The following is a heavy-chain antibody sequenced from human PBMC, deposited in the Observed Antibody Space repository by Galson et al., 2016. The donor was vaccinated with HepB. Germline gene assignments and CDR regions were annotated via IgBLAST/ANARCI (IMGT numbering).Heavy chain of an antibody. CDR3: TREFDL. CDR2: IKQDGSEI. CDR1: GFSLGNSW. V-gene: IGHV3-7*04. J-gene: IGHJ2*01. Sequence: SLRLSCAASGFSLGNSWMNWARQAPGKGLEWLANIKQDGSEINYVDSVKGRFTISRDNAKNSLFLQMNTLRVEDTAVYYCTREFDLWGRGTRVTVSS.